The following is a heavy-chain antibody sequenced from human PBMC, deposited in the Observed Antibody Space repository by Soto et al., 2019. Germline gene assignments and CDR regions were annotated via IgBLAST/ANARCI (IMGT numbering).Heavy chain of an antibody. CDR3: SRGGFGPGFDSMDV. CDR1: GGSFSGYY. D-gene: IGHD3-10*01. J-gene: IGHJ6*03. Sequence: KASETLSLTCAVYGGSFSGYYWIWIRQPPGKGLEWIGEITHSGSTNYNPSLKSRVTISVDTSKTQFSLKLTSVAAAATAVYYCSRGGFGPGFDSMDVWGKGTTVSVSS. CDR2: ITHSGST. V-gene: IGHV4-34*01.